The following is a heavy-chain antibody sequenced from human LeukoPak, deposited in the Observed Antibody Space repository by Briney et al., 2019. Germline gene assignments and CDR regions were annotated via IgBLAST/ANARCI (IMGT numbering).Heavy chain of an antibody. V-gene: IGHV4-31*03. CDR1: GGSISSGGYY. D-gene: IGHD3-22*01. J-gene: IGHJ4*02. CDR2: TYYSGST. CDR3: AREYYYDSSGFYYWLFDY. Sequence: SETLSLTCTVSGGSISSGGYYWSWIRQHPGKGLEWIGYTYYSGSTYYNPSLKSRVTISVDTSKNQFSLKLSSVTAADTAVYYCAREYYYDSSGFYYWLFDYWGQGTLVTVSS.